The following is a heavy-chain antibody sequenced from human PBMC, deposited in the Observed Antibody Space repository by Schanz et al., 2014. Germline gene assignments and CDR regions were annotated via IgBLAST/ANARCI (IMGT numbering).Heavy chain of an antibody. D-gene: IGHD2-15*01. CDR1: GFTFNTSW. CDR3: ARVLRGVLPATLGDAFDI. Sequence: EVQLVESGGGLIQPGGSLRLSCAASGFTFNTSWFHWVRQPPGKGLLWVSRVSRDGSETTYVDSVRGRFTISRDTAKNTVFLQMNNLRAEDTAMYYCARVLRGVLPATLGDAFDIWGQGTMVTISS. J-gene: IGHJ3*02. CDR2: VSRDGSET. V-gene: IGHV3-74*02.